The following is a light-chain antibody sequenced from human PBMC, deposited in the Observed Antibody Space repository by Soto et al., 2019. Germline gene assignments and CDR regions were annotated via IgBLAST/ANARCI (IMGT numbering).Light chain of an antibody. J-gene: IGKJ4*01. Sequence: EIAMTQSPDTLSVSPGDRATLSCRASQGVRSDLAWYQQKAGQSPRLLIYGASTRAAETPARFSGSGSETEFTLTISSLQSEDFAVYYCQQYSKWPLTFGGGTKVHIK. CDR2: GAS. CDR3: QQYSKWPLT. V-gene: IGKV3-15*01. CDR1: QGVRSD.